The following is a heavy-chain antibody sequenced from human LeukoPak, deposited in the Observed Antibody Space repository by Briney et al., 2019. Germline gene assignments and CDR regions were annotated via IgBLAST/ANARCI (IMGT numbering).Heavy chain of an antibody. CDR2: IYHTGST. CDR3: ASAQVSYYDYVWGSYRQDNWFDP. D-gene: IGHD3-16*02. Sequence: SETLSLTCAVSGGSINSNKWWSWVRQPPGRGLDWIGEIYHTGSTNYNPSLKSRVTISVDTSKNQFSLKLSSVTAADTAVYYCASAQVSYYDYVWGSYRQDNWFDPWGQGTLVTVSS. V-gene: IGHV4-4*02. CDR1: GGSINSNKW. J-gene: IGHJ5*02.